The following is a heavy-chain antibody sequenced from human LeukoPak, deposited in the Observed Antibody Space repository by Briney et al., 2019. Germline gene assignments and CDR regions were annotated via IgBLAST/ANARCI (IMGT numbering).Heavy chain of an antibody. CDR2: IYYSGST. J-gene: IGHJ6*03. Sequence: SETLSLTCTVSGGSISSTSYYWGWIRQPPGTGLEWIGSIYYSGSTYYNPSLKSRVTISVDTSKNQFSLKLSSVTAADTAVYYCARQLLYSRGYMDVWGKGTTVTVSS. CDR3: ARQLLYSRGYMDV. V-gene: IGHV4-39*01. CDR1: GGSISSTSYY. D-gene: IGHD6-13*01.